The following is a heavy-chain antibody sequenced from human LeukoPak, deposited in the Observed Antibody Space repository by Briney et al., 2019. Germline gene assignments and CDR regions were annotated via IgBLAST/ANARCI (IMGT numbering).Heavy chain of an antibody. CDR3: AKDPCTNGVCYSFPEEY. CDR2: IRYDGSNK. Sequence: PGGSLRLSCAASGFTFSSYGMHWVRQAPGKGLEWVAFIRYDGSNKYYADSVKGRFTISRDNSKNTLYLQMNSLRAEDTAVYYCAKDPCTNGVCYSFPEEYWGQGTLVTVSS. V-gene: IGHV3-30*02. D-gene: IGHD2-8*01. CDR1: GFTFSSYG. J-gene: IGHJ4*02.